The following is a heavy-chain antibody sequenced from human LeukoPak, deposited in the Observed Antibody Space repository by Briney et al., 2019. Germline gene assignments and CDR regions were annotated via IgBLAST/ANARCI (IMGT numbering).Heavy chain of an antibody. J-gene: IGHJ5*02. CDR2: ISGSDGST. D-gene: IGHD3-22*01. CDR3: AKDGRGYLNWFDP. CDR1: GFTFSSYA. Sequence: GGSLGLSCAASGFTFSSYAMSWVRQAPGKGLEWVSGISGSDGSTNYADSVKGRFTISRENSKNTLYLQMNSLRAEDTAVYYCAKDGRGYLNWFDPWGQGTLVTVSS. V-gene: IGHV3-23*01.